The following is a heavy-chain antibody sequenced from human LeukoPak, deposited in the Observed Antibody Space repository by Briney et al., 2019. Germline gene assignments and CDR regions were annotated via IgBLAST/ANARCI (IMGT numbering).Heavy chain of an antibody. J-gene: IGHJ4*02. CDR1: GFTFSDYS. CDR3: VRDSYDSSGCIDS. CDR2: ISRSRNSI. Sequence: GGSLRLSCAASGFTFSDYSMSRIRQAPGKGLEWVSYISRSRNSIYYADSMEGRFTISRDNAKNSLYLQVNSLRADDTAVYYCVRDSYDSSGCIDSWGQGTQVTVSS. D-gene: IGHD3-22*01. V-gene: IGHV3-11*01.